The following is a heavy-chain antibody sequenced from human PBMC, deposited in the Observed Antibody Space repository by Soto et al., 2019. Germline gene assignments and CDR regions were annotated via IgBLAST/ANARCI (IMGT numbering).Heavy chain of an antibody. CDR2: INPSGGST. D-gene: IGHD3-22*01. J-gene: IGHJ4*02. V-gene: IGHV1-46*01. Sequence: ASVKLSCKASVYTFTSYYMHWVRQAPGQGLEWMGIINPSGGSTSYAQKIQGRVTMTRDTSTSTVYMELSSLRSEDTAVYYCAYKGHYDSSGYNYWGQGTLVTVSS. CDR3: AYKGHYDSSGYNY. CDR1: VYTFTSYY.